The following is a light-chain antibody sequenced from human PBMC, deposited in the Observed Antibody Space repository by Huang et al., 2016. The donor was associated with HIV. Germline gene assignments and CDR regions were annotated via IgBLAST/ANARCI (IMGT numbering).Light chain of an antibody. J-gene: IGKJ1*01. CDR3: QQYGSSPAT. CDR2: GAS. CDR1: QRGGSGY. V-gene: IGKV3-20*01. Sequence: EIVLTQSPGTLSLSPGERTTLSCRASQRGGSGYLAWYQQKPGQAPRLLIYGASTRATGIPGRFSGSGSGTDFTLTISRLQPEDFAVYYCQQYGSSPATFGQGTKV.